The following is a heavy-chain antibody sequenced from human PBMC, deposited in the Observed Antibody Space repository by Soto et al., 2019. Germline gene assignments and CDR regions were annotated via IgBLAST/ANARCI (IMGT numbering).Heavy chain of an antibody. V-gene: IGHV1-24*01. CDR3: ATVWFGEFPNWFHP. J-gene: IGHJ5*02. D-gene: IGHD3-10*01. CDR2: FDPEDGET. Sequence: ASVKVSCKVSGYTLTDLSMHWVRQAPGKGLEWMGGFDPEDGETIYAQKFQGRVTMTEDTSTDTAYMELSSLRSEDTAVYYCATVWFGEFPNWFHPWGQGTLVTVSS. CDR1: GYTLTDLS.